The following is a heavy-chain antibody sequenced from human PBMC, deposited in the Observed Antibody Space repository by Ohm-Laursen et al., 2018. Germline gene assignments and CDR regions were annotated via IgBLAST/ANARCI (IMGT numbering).Heavy chain of an antibody. CDR2: ISGSGGST. CDR3: AKSPEYYYGSGSMYFDY. Sequence: GSLRLSCTASGFTFTNAWMSWVRQAPGKGLEWVSAISGSGGSTYYADSVKGRFTISRDNSKNTLYLQMNSLRAEDTAVYYCAKSPEYYYGSGSMYFDYWGQGTLVTVSS. CDR1: GFTFTNAW. V-gene: IGHV3-23*01. J-gene: IGHJ4*02. D-gene: IGHD3-10*01.